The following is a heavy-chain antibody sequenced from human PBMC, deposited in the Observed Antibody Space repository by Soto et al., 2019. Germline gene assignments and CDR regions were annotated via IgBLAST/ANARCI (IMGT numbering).Heavy chain of an antibody. D-gene: IGHD3-22*01. Sequence: SVNVSCKAPGYPFTSYGISWVRQAPGQGLEWMGWISAYNGNTNYAQKLQGRVTMTTDTSTSTAYMELRSLRSDDTAVYYCSSYDDSSGWTAFDLWGQGTMVTGS. CDR2: ISAYNGNT. J-gene: IGHJ3*01. CDR1: GYPFTSYG. CDR3: SSYDDSSGWTAFDL. V-gene: IGHV1-18*01.